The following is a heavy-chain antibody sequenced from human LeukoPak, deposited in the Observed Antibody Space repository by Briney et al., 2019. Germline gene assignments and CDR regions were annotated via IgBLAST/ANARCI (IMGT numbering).Heavy chain of an antibody. V-gene: IGHV4-30-4*01. CDR1: GGSISSGDYY. CDR2: IYYSGST. Sequence: SQTLSLTCTVSGGSISSGDYYWSWIRQPPGKGLEWIGYIYYSGSTYYNPSLKSRVTISVDTSKNQFALKLSSVTAADTAVYYCASLARGEYFDYWGQGTLVTVSS. D-gene: IGHD3-16*01. CDR3: ASLARGEYFDY. J-gene: IGHJ4*02.